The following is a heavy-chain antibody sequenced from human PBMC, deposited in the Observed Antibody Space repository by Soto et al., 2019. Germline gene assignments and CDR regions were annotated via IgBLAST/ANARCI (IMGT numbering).Heavy chain of an antibody. CDR3: AMGFDY. J-gene: IGHJ4*02. Sequence: VGSLRLSCAASGFPFSSYDMHWVRQAPGTGLEWVAVISYNGTNKYYADSVKGRFTISRDNSKNTLYVQMNNLGPEDTAVYYCAMGFDYWGQGTLVTVSS. CDR2: ISYNGTNK. CDR1: GFPFSSYD. V-gene: IGHV3-30-3*01.